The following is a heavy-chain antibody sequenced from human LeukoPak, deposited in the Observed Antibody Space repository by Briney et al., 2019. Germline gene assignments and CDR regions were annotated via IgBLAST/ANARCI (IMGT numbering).Heavy chain of an antibody. D-gene: IGHD3-10*01. J-gene: IGHJ4*02. CDR3: ARGYSYGSGSYYCDY. Sequence: PGGSLGLSCAASGFTFSSYGMHWVRQAPGKGLEWVAVIWYDGSNKYYADSVKGRFTISRDNSKNTLYLQMNSLRAEDTAVYYCARGYSYGSGSYYCDYWGQGTLVTVSS. V-gene: IGHV3-33*01. CDR2: IWYDGSNK. CDR1: GFTFSSYG.